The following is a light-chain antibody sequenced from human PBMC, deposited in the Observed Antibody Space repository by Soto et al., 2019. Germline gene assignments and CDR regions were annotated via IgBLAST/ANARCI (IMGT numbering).Light chain of an antibody. V-gene: IGKV1-17*01. CDR3: LQHDFYPRT. CDR1: QAIXXS. CDR2: ATS. Sequence: DIQMTQSPSSLSASVGDRVTITCRASQAIXXSLGWYQQKPGKAPKRLIYATSSLEGGVPPRFSGSGSATEFTLTINSLQPEDFATYYCLQHDFYPRTFGGGTKVEI. J-gene: IGKJ4*01.